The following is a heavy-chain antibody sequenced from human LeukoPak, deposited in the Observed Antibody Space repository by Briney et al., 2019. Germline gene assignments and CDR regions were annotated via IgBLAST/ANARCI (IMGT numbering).Heavy chain of an antibody. V-gene: IGHV3-30-3*01. CDR1: GFTFSSYA. J-gene: IGHJ4*02. D-gene: IGHD5-18*01. CDR3: AGGHVDTAMVFDY. Sequence: GGSLRLSCAASGFTFSSYAMHWVRQAPGKGLEWVAVISYDGSNKYYADSVKGRFTISRDNSKNTLYLQMNSLRAEDTAVYYCAGGHVDTAMVFDYWGQGTLVTVSS. CDR2: ISYDGSNK.